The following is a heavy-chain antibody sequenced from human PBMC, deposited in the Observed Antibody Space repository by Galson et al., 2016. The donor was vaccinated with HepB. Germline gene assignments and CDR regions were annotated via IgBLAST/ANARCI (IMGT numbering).Heavy chain of an antibody. J-gene: IGHJ4*02. CDR1: GFTFRSYA. V-gene: IGHV3-23*01. Sequence: SLRLSCAASGFTFRSYAMYWVRQAPGKGLEWDSAISGSGGSTYYADSVKGRFTISRDNAKNTVYLQLNSLRAEDTAMYYCGGSGYTPFDYWGQGTLVSVSS. D-gene: IGHD3-22*01. CDR2: ISGSGGST. CDR3: GGSGYTPFDY.